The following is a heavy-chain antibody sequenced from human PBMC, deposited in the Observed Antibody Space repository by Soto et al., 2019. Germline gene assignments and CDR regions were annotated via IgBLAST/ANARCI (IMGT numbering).Heavy chain of an antibody. CDR2: IIPIFGTA. D-gene: IGHD5-12*01. CDR3: ARDPEMATTDYYYGMDV. J-gene: IGHJ6*02. V-gene: IGHV1-69*06. CDR1: GGTFSSYA. Sequence: SVKVSCKASGGTFSSYAISWVLQAPGQGLEWMGGIIPIFGTANYAQKFQGRVTITADKSTSTAYMELSSLRSEDTAVYYCARDPEMATTDYYYGMDVWGQGTTVTVSS.